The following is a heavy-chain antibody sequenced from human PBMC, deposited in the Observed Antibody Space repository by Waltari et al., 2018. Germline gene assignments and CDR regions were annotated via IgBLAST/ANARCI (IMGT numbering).Heavy chain of an antibody. J-gene: IGHJ4*02. V-gene: IGHV5-51*01. CDR1: GYSFTRSW. Sequence: EVQLVQSGAELKKPGASLKISCEGSGYSFTRSWIGWVRQMPGKGLEWMGVIYPGDSNTRYSPSFQGQVTISVDNSITTAYLQWSSLKASDTAIYFCARQPLHSYGIRHFDYWGQGTPVTVS. CDR3: ARQPLHSYGIRHFDY. CDR2: IYPGDSNT. D-gene: IGHD5-18*01.